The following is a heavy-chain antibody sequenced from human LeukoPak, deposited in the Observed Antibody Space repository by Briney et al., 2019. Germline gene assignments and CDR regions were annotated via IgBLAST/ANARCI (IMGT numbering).Heavy chain of an antibody. CDR2: IYSAGSI. CDR1: GLSVSSNY. J-gene: IGHJ4*02. Sequence: GGSLRLSCAVSGLSVSSNYMSWVRQAPGKGLEWVSIIYSAGSIYYADSVKGRFTISRDNSKNTLFLQMNSLRAEDTAVYYCARQPHYYDSSGYYYWGQGTLVTVST. CDR3: ARQPHYYDSSGYYY. V-gene: IGHV3-53*01. D-gene: IGHD3-22*01.